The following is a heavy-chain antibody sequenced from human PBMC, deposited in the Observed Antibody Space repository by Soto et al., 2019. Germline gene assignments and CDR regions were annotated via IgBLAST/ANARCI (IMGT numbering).Heavy chain of an antibody. D-gene: IGHD2-2*02. CDR1: GFTFSDYY. CDR2: ISSSSSYT. V-gene: IGHV3-11*06. Sequence: PGGCRRLSGAAAGFTFSDYYMSWIRQAPGKGLEWVSYISSSSSYTNYADSVKGRFTISRDNAKNSLYLQMNSLRAQDTPVYYCARVRPPAIGYYFDSWGQGTLVTVSS. CDR3: ARVRPPAIGYYFDS. J-gene: IGHJ4*02.